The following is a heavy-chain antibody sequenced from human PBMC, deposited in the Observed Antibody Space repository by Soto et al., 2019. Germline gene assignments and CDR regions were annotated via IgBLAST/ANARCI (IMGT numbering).Heavy chain of an antibody. CDR1: AGSISSNNW. CDR3: ARDQGSHPGD. J-gene: IGHJ4*02. Sequence: QVQLQESGPGLVWPSGTLSLTCAVSAGSISSNNWWSWVRQPSGKGLEWIGEIYHSGSTNYNPSLKSRVTMSVVPSKNLFSLTLTSVTAADTAFYYCARDQGSHPGDWGQGTLVSVSS. CDR2: IYHSGST. V-gene: IGHV4-4*02. D-gene: IGHD6-13*01.